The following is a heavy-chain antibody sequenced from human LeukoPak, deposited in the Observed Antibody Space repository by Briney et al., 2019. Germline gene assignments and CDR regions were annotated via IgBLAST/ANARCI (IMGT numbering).Heavy chain of an antibody. D-gene: IGHD6-13*01. CDR1: GHTFSIYG. CDR2: ISAYDGGT. J-gene: IGHJ6*02. Sequence: ASVKVSCKASGHTFSIYGITWVRQAPGQGLEWMGWISAYDGGTKYAQDLQGRVTMTTDTSTRTAYMELTRLTSDDTAVYYCARDPLTSTWSPYYFTLDVWGQGTTVSVSS. CDR3: ARDPLTSTWSPYYFTLDV. V-gene: IGHV1-18*01.